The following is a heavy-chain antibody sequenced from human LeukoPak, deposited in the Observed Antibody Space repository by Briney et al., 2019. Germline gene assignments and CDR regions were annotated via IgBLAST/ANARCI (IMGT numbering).Heavy chain of an antibody. V-gene: IGHV3-23*01. CDR2: LSGENALI. CDR3: ARNEAGCHYYIGF. D-gene: IGHD1-14*01. J-gene: IGHJ6*03. CDR1: GFTFSNYA. Sequence: PGGSLRLSCAAPGFTFSNYAMIWVRQAPGKGLECISTLSGENALIYYADSVRGRFTISRDNSKNTLYLQMSNVRPEDTARYYCARNEAGCHYYIGFWGEGTTVTVSS.